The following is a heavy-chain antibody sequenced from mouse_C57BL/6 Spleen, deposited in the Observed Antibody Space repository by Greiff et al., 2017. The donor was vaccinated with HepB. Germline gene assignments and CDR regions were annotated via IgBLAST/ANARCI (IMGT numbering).Heavy chain of an antibody. CDR1: GYAFSSSW. D-gene: IGHD2-1*01. CDR2: IYPGDGDT. V-gene: IGHV1-82*01. CDR3: ARRSPIYYGNSLYAMDY. J-gene: IGHJ4*01. Sequence: QVQLQQSGPELVKPGASVKISCKASGYAFSSSWMNWVKQRPGKGLEWIGRIYPGDGDTNYNGKFKGKATLTADKSSSTAYMQLSSLTSEDSAVYFCARRSPIYYGNSLYAMDYWGQGTSVTVSS.